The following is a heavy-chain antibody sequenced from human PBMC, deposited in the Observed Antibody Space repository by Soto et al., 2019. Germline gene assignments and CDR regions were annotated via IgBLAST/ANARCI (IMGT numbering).Heavy chain of an antibody. V-gene: IGHV4-59*01. Sequence: SETLSLTCTVSGGSISSYYWSWIRQPPGKGLEWIGYIYYSGSANYNPSLKSRVTISVDTSKNQFSLKLSSVTAADTAVYYCASGYSSSGGAFDYWGQGTLVTVSS. J-gene: IGHJ4*02. CDR2: IYYSGSA. CDR3: ASGYSSSGGAFDY. CDR1: GGSISSYY. D-gene: IGHD6-6*01.